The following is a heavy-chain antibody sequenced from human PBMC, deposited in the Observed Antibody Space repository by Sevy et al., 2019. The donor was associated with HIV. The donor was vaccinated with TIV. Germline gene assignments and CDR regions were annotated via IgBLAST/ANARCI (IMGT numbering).Heavy chain of an antibody. CDR1: GYTFTGYY. CDR2: INPNSGGT. V-gene: IGHV1-2*02. CDR3: AREAGIAVAGTGWFDP. D-gene: IGHD6-19*01. J-gene: IGHJ5*02. Sequence: ASVKVSCKASGYTFTGYYMHWVRQAPGQGLEWMGWINPNSGGTNYAQKFQGRVTMTRDTSISTAYMELSRLRSDDTAVYYCAREAGIAVAGTGWFDPWGQRTLVTVSS.